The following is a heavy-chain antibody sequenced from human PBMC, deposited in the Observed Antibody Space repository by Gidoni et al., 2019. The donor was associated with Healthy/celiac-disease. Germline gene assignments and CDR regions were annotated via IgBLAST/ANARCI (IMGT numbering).Heavy chain of an antibody. CDR3: ARDLGGARDAFDI. CDR2: IYYSGST. CDR1: GGSISSYY. D-gene: IGHD1-26*01. Sequence: QVQLQESGPGLVKPSETLSLTCTVSGGSISSYYWSWIRQPPGKGLEWIGYIYYSGSTNYNPSLKSRVTISVDTSKNQFSLKLSSVTAADTAVYYCARDLGGARDAFDIWGQGTMVTVSS. J-gene: IGHJ3*02. V-gene: IGHV4-59*01.